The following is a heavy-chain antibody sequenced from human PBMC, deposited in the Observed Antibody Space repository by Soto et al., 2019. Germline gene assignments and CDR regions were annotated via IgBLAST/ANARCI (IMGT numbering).Heavy chain of an antibody. J-gene: IGHJ6*02. V-gene: IGHV5-51*01. CDR3: ARHSNYCSGGSCYSSHGMDV. D-gene: IGHD2-15*01. CDR2: IYPGDSDT. CDR1: GYSFTSYW. Sequence: PGESLNISCKGSGYSFTSYWIGWVRQMPGKGLEWMGIIYPGDSDTRYSPSFQGQVTISADKSISTAYLQWSSLKASDTAMYYCARHSNYCSGGSCYSSHGMDVWGQGTTVTVSS.